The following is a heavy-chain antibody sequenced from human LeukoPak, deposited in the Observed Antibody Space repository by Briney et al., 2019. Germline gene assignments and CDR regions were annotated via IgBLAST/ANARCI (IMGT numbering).Heavy chain of an antibody. J-gene: IGHJ4*02. CDR1: GGSFSGYY. CDR3: ARGGYDFWSGPTDY. Sequence: SETLSLTCAVYGGSFSGYYWSWIRQPPGKGLEWIGEINHSGSTNYNPSLKSRDTISVDTSKNQFSLKLSSVTAADTAVYYCARGGYDFWSGPTDYWGQGTLVTVSS. V-gene: IGHV4-34*01. D-gene: IGHD3-3*01. CDR2: INHSGST.